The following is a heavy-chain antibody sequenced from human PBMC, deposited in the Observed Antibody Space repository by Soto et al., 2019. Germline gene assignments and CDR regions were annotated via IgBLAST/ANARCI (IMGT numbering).Heavy chain of an antibody. CDR3: ARSLRFGEWLGDYYYYYIDV. Sequence: SETLSLTCTVSGGSISSYYWSWIRQPPGKGLEWIGYIYYSGSTNYNPSLKSRVTISVDTSKNQFSLKLSSVTAADTAVYYCARSLRFGEWLGDYYYYYIDVWGKGTTVTVSS. V-gene: IGHV4-59*08. CDR1: GGSISSYY. CDR2: IYYSGST. D-gene: IGHD3-3*01. J-gene: IGHJ6*03.